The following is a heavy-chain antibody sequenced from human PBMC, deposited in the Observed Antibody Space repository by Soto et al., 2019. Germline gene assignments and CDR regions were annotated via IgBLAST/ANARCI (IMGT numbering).Heavy chain of an antibody. V-gene: IGHV1-18*01. CDR2: ISTYKGNT. CDR3: ASVIPSGSDYFDY. D-gene: IGHD1-26*01. Sequence: QVQLVQSGAEVKKPGASVKVSCRASGYRFISYGISWVRQAPGQGLEWMGWISTYKGNTKYAQKVKGRATMTTDTSTRTAYMELRSLISDDPAGYYCASVIPSGSDYFDYCGQGTLVTVSS. CDR1: GYRFISYG. J-gene: IGHJ4*02.